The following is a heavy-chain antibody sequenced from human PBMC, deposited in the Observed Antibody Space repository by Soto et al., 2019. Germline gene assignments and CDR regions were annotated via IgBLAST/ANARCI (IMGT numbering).Heavy chain of an antibody. V-gene: IGHV1-2*04. CDR1: GYTFTGYY. CDR3: ARGLRFLEWDNYGMDV. J-gene: IGHJ6*02. CDR2: INPNSGGT. Sequence: ASVKVSCKASGYTFTGYYMHWVRQAPGQGLEWMGWINPNSGGTNYAQKFQGWVTMTRDTSISTAYMELSRLRSDDTAVYYCARGLRFLEWDNYGMDVWGQGTTVTVYS. D-gene: IGHD3-3*01.